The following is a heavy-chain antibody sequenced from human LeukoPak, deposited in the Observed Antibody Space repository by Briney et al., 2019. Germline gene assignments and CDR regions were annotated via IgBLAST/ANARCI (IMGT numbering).Heavy chain of an antibody. V-gene: IGHV3-30*02. J-gene: IGHJ4*02. CDR1: GFTFSSYG. CDR3: AKVIDILTGYLDY. Sequence: GGSLRLSCAASGFTFSSYGMHWVRQAPGKGLEWVAFIRYDGSNKYYADSVKGRFTISRDNSKNTLYLQMNSLRAEDTAVYYCAKVIDILTGYLDYWGQGTLVTVSS. D-gene: IGHD3-9*01. CDR2: IRYDGSNK.